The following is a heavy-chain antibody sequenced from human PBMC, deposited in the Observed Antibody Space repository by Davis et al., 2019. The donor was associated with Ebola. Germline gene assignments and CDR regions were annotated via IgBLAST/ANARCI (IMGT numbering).Heavy chain of an antibody. Sequence: GESLKISCVASGISFSAYRMSWVRQVPGKGLEFVANVHPSGSEKSYVQSVKGRFTISRDNTKNSLYLQMNSLRADDTAVYYCARDPAFSSFDYWGQGSLVTVSA. D-gene: IGHD6-6*01. CDR1: GISFSAYR. J-gene: IGHJ4*02. V-gene: IGHV3-7*03. CDR3: ARDPAFSSFDY. CDR2: VHPSGSEK.